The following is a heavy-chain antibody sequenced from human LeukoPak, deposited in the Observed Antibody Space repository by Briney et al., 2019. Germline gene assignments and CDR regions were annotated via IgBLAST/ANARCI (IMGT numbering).Heavy chain of an antibody. Sequence: ASVKVSCKASGYTFTSYDINWVRQATGQGLEWMGWMNPNSGNTGYAQKFQGRVTMTRNTSISTAYMELSSLRSEDTAVYYCAREGASPLPHYYYMDAWGKGTTVTVSS. D-gene: IGHD3-16*01. J-gene: IGHJ6*03. CDR3: AREGASPLPHYYYMDA. V-gene: IGHV1-8*01. CDR2: MNPNSGNT. CDR1: GYTFTSYD.